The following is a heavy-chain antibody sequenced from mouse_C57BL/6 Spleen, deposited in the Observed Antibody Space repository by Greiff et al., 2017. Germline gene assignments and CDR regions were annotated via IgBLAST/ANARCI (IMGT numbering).Heavy chain of an antibody. CDR1: GFSFNTYA. J-gene: IGHJ2*01. Sequence: EVKLQESGGGLVQPKGSLKLSCAASGFSFNTYAMHWVRQAPGKGLEWVARIRSKSNNYATYYADSVKDRFTISRDDSESMLYLQMNNLKTEDTAMYYCVRRGGDYWGQGTTLTVSS. CDR2: IRSKSNNYAT. CDR3: VRRGGDY. V-gene: IGHV10-1*01.